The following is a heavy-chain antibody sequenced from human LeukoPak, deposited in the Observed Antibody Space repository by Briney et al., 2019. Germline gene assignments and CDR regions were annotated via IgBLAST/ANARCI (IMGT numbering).Heavy chain of an antibody. CDR3: ARSGGTSGPELDY. V-gene: IGHV1-2*02. CDR2: INPYSGGT. Sequence: ASVKFSCKPSGYTFTGYYMHWVRQAPGQGLEWMGLINPYSGGTNYAQRFQDRVSMTRDTSISTAYMELSRVTSDDTAVYYCARSGGTSGPELDYWGQGTLVTVSS. CDR1: GYTFTGYY. J-gene: IGHJ4*02. D-gene: IGHD3-3*01.